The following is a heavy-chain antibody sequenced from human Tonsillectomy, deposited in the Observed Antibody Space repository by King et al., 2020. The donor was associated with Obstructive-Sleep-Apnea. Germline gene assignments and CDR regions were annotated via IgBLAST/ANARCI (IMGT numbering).Heavy chain of an antibody. J-gene: IGHJ4*02. CDR3: AKERQQLLDY. CDR2: ISSSGGST. D-gene: IGHD6-13*01. V-gene: IGHV3-23*04. Sequence: VQLVESGGTLVQPGGSLRLSCAASGFTFSSYAMSWVRQAPGKGLELVSGISSSGGSTYYADSVKGRFTISRDNSKNTLYLQLNSLRAEDTAVYYCAKERQQLLDYWGQGTLVTVSS. CDR1: GFTFSSYA.